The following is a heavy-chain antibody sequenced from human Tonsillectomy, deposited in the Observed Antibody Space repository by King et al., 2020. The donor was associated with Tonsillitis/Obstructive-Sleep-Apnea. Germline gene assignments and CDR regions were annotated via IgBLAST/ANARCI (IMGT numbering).Heavy chain of an antibody. J-gene: IGHJ6*02. CDR1: GFTFSSYS. D-gene: IGHD6-13*01. V-gene: IGHV3-21*01. CDR2: ISSSSSYI. CDR3: ARGPPIAAHYYYYGMDV. Sequence: DVQLVESGGGLVKPGGSLRLSCAASGFTFSSYSMNWVRQAPGKGLEWVSSISSSSSYIYYADSVKGRFTISRDNAKNSLYLQMNSLRAEDTAVYYCARGPPIAAHYYYYGMDVWGQGTTVTVSS.